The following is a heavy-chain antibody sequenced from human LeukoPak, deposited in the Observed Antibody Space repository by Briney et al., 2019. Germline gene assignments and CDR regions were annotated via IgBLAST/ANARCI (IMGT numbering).Heavy chain of an antibody. J-gene: IGHJ6*02. Sequence: SETLSLTCTVSGGSISSYYWSWIRQPPGKGLEWIGYIYYSGSTNYNPSLKSRVTISVDTSKNQFSLKLSPVTAADTAVYYCARGRRPHGMDVWGQGTTVTVSS. CDR1: GGSISSYY. CDR3: ARGRRPHGMDV. CDR2: IYYSGST. V-gene: IGHV4-59*01.